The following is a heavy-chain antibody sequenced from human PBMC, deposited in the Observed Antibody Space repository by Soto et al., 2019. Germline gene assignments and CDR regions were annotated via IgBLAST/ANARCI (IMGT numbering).Heavy chain of an antibody. CDR1: GYSFHTYA. CDR2: ISGNNGNT. Sequence: QVQLVQSGAEVKKPGASVNVSCKASGYSFHTYAISWVRQAPGQGLEWVGWISGNNGNTNYAQKFQGRVTLTTDTTTTTAFMQHRRPSGDDPAVYCCAREDGMDVWGQWTTVTVSS. V-gene: IGHV1-18*01. CDR3: AREDGMDV. J-gene: IGHJ6*02.